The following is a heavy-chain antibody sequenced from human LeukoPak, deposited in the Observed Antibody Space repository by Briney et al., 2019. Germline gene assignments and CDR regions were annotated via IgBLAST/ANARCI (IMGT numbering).Heavy chain of an antibody. CDR1: GGSISSSTYY. CDR3: SRRSPLNWFDP. V-gene: IGHV4-39*01. CDR2: IYYSGST. J-gene: IGHJ5*02. Sequence: PSETLSLTCTVSGGSISSSTYYRGWIRQPPGKGLEWIGSIYYSGSTDYNPSLKTRVTMSVDTSKNQFSLKLSSVTAADTAVYYCSRRSPLNWFDPWGQGTLVTVSS.